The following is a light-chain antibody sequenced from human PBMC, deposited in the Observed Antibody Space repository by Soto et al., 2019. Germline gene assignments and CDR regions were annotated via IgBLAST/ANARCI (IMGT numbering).Light chain of an antibody. Sequence: DIQMTQSPSILSASVGDRVSITCRASQSISSSLAWYQQKPGKAPKLLIYLASSLESGVPSRFSGSGSGTEFTLTISSLQPDDFATYYCQQYNSYSRTFGQGTKVEIK. CDR1: QSISSS. J-gene: IGKJ1*01. CDR3: QQYNSYSRT. CDR2: LAS. V-gene: IGKV1-5*03.